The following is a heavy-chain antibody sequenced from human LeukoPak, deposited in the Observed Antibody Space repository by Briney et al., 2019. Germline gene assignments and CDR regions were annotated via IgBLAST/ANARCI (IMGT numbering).Heavy chain of an antibody. J-gene: IGHJ4*02. V-gene: IGHV3-23*01. Sequence: PGGSLRLSCATSGFTFSSYAMNWVRQAPGKGLECVSFISTSGDFTYYAASVKGRFTVSGDNSKNTLYLQMNSLRAEDTAVYFCASQYTSSRIFDDWGQGTLVTVSS. CDR2: ISTSGDFT. CDR3: ASQYTSSRIFDD. CDR1: GFTFSSYA. D-gene: IGHD6-13*01.